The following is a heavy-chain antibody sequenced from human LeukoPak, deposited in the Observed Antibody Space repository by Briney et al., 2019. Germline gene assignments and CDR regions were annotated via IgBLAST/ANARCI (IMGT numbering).Heavy chain of an antibody. CDR2: IPYDGSNK. D-gene: IGHD3-22*01. Sequence: PGGSLRLSCAASGFTFSSYGMHWVRQAPGKGLEGVTFIPYDGSNKYYADSVKGRFTISRDNSKNTLYLQMNSLRAEDTAVYYCAKSSTYYYDSSGHIDIWGQGTMVTVSS. CDR3: AKSSTYYYDSSGHIDI. CDR1: GFTFSSYG. J-gene: IGHJ3*02. V-gene: IGHV3-30*02.